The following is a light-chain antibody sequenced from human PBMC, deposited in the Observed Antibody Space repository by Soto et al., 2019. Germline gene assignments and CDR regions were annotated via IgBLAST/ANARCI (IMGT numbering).Light chain of an antibody. V-gene: IGKV1-5*03. CDR2: KAS. CDR1: QSISNW. Sequence: DIQMTQSPSTLSASVGDRVTITCRASQSISNWLAWYQQKPGKAPKLLIYKASSLESGVPSRCSGSGSGTEFTLTISSLQPDDFATYYCQHYNSYSITFGQGTRLEIK. CDR3: QHYNSYSIT. J-gene: IGKJ5*01.